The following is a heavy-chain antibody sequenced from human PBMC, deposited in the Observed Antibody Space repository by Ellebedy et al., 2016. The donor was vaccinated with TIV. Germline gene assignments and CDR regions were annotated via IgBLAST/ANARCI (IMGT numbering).Heavy chain of an antibody. CDR1: GGSFSGSF. CDR2: INEDGTKK. J-gene: IGHJ2*01. Sequence: ETLSLTCAVYGGSFSGSFWSWIRQSPGKGLEWVANINEDGTKKHYVDSVRGRFTISRDYAGNSLFLQMNSLGAEDTAVYYCARAIYGASYLWGRGTLVTVSS. D-gene: IGHD4-17*01. CDR3: ARAIYGASYL. V-gene: IGHV3-7*01.